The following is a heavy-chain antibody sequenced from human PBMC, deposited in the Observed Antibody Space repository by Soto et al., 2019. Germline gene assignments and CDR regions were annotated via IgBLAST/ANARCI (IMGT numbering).Heavy chain of an antibody. CDR1: GGTFSSYA. J-gene: IGHJ6*04. D-gene: IGHD2-2*01. Sequence: QVQLVQSGAEVKKPGSSVKVSCKASGGTFSSYAISWVRQAPGQGLEWMGGIIPIFGTANYAQKFQGRVTITADESTSTANIELCRLSSEDTASYYCASPTFAIVPAAIVPVYYYYGMEVWGKGTTVTVSS. CDR2: IIPIFGTA. V-gene: IGHV1-69*12. CDR3: ASPTFAIVPAAIVPVYYYYGMEV.